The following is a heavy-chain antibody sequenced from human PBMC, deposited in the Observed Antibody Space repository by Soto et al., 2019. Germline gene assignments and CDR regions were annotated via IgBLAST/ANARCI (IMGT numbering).Heavy chain of an antibody. CDR1: GFTFSSYA. V-gene: IGHV3-33*08. J-gene: IGHJ4*02. D-gene: IGHD6-19*01. Sequence: GGSLRLSCAASGFTFSSYAMSWVRQAPGKGLEWVAVIWYDESKKYYEDSVTGRFTISRDNSRSALYLQMDSLRAEDTGVYYCARSSGLGIDFWGQGTLVTVSS. CDR2: IWYDESKK. CDR3: ARSSGLGIDF.